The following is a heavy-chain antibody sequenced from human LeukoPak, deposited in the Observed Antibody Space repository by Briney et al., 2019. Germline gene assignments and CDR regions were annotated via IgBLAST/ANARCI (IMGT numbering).Heavy chain of an antibody. CDR3: ARSDSSGFKIPYYFDY. D-gene: IGHD3-22*01. CDR2: INPSGGST. Sequence: ASVKVSCKASGYTFTSYYMHWVRQAPGQGLEWMGIINPSGGSTSYAQKFQGRVTMTWDTSTSTVYMELSSLRSEDTAVYYCARSDSSGFKIPYYFDYWGQGTLVTVSS. V-gene: IGHV1-46*01. CDR1: GYTFTSYY. J-gene: IGHJ4*02.